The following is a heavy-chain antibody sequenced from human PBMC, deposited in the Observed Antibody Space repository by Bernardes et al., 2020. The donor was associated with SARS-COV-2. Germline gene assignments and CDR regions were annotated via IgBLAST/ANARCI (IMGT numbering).Heavy chain of an antibody. D-gene: IGHD2-21*02. CDR2: IYSRGTT. V-gene: IGHV4-39*01. CDR3: AGSSCGRDCYIGGLRSWDYGMDV. J-gene: IGHJ6*02. Sequence: SDTLSLTCTVSGGSIRNSNYYWGWIRQPPGKGLEWIGSIYSRGTTYYNPSLQRRVTKSLDTSKNQFSLRLTSVTAADTAVYYCAGSSCGRDCYIGGLRSWDYGMDVWGQGTTVTVSS. CDR1: GGSIRNSNYY.